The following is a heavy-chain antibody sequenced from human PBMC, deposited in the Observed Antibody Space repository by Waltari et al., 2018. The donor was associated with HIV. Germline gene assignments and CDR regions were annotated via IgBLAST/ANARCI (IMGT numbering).Heavy chain of an antibody. CDR1: GDSISDTPFY. CDR3: VRHWVYGSVPSAIRTFDN. J-gene: IGHJ4*02. V-gene: IGHV4-39*01. D-gene: IGHD3-10*01. CDR2: ISYSGTT. Sequence: QQQMQESGPGLVKPSETLSLTCSVSGDSISDTPFYWGWIRQPPGKGLEWIGSISYSGTTYSKASLSSRVIVSVDTPKNQFSLHLRSVTAADTAVYYCVRHWVYGSVPSAIRTFDNWGQGTLVTVSS.